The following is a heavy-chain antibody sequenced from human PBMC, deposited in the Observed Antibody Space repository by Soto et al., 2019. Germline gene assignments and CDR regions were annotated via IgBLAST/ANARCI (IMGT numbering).Heavy chain of an antibody. V-gene: IGHV1-2*04. J-gene: IGHJ6*02. CDR3: ERDGRFLKWITIRTRAGSMDV. CDR2: INPNSGGT. CDR1: GYTFTGYY. D-gene: IGHD3-3*01. Sequence: QVQLVQSGAEVQKPVASVKVYCKSSGYTFTGYYMHWVRQAPGQGLECMGWINPNSGGTNYAQKFQGWVTLDTDTTISAAYMDLSRQRSDDTFVYYCERDGRFLKWITIRTRAGSMDVWGQGTTVTVSS.